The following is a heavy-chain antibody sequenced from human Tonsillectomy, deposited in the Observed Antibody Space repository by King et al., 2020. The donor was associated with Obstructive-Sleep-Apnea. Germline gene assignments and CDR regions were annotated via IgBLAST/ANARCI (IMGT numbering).Heavy chain of an antibody. V-gene: IGHV4-30-4*01. J-gene: IGHJ5*02. CDR3: AREQAYDYVWGSYRSNWFDP. D-gene: IGHD3-16*02. CDR1: GGSISSGDYY. Sequence: VQLQESGPGLVKPSQTLSLTCTVSGGSISSGDYYWSWIRQPPGKGLEWIGYIYYSGSTYYNPSLKSRVTISVETSKNQFSLKLSSVTAADTAVYYCAREQAYDYVWGSYRSNWFDPWGQGTLVTVSS. CDR2: IYYSGST.